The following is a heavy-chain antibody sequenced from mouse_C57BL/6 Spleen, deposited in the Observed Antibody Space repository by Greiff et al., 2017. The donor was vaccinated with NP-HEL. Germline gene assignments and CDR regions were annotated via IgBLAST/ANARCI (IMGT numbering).Heavy chain of an antibody. CDR2: FHPYNDDT. V-gene: IGHV1-47*01. Sequence: QVHVKQSGAELVKPGASVKMSCKASGYTFTTYPIEWMKQNHGKSLEWIGNFHPYNDDTKYNEKFKGKATLTVEKSSSTVYLELSRLTSDDSAVYYCAKGAPYWYFDVWGTGTTVTVSS. CDR3: AKGAPYWYFDV. J-gene: IGHJ1*03. CDR1: GYTFTTYP.